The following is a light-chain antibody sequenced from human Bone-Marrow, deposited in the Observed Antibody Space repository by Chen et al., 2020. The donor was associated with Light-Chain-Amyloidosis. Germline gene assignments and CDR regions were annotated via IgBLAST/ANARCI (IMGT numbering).Light chain of an antibody. CDR2: DVT. V-gene: IGLV2-23*02. CDR3: CSYAGSTTYIV. CDR1: SRDVGSYNL. Sequence: QSALTQTASVSGSPGQSINISCTGTSRDVGSYNLVTWYQQHPGKAPKLMIFDVTKRPSGVSNRFSGSKSGNTASLTISGLQADDEADYYCCSYAGSTTYIVFGGGTKLTVL. J-gene: IGLJ2*01.